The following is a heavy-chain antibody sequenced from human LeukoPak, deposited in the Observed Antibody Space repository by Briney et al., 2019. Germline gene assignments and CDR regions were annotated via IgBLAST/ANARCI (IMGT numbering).Heavy chain of an antibody. J-gene: IGHJ4*02. D-gene: IGHD5-18*01. Sequence: SETLSLTCAVYGGSFSGYYWSWIRQPPEKGLEWIGEINHSGSTNYNPSLKSRVTISVDTSKNQFTLKLSSVTAADTAVYYCARWLWLRRAIFDYWGQGTLVTVSS. V-gene: IGHV4-34*01. CDR3: ARWLWLRRAIFDY. CDR1: GGSFSGYY. CDR2: INHSGST.